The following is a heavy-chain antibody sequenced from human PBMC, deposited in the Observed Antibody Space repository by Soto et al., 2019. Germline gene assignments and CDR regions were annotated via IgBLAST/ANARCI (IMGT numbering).Heavy chain of an antibody. CDR2: ISAYNGNT. D-gene: IGHD6-6*01. V-gene: IGHV1-18*01. Sequence: ASVKVSCKASGYTFTSYGISWVRQAPGQGLEWMGWISAYNGNTNYAQKLQGRVTMTTDTSTSTAYMELRRLRSDDTVVYYCAREEYSSSPGDFDYWGQGTLVTVSS. CDR1: GYTFTSYG. J-gene: IGHJ4*02. CDR3: AREEYSSSPGDFDY.